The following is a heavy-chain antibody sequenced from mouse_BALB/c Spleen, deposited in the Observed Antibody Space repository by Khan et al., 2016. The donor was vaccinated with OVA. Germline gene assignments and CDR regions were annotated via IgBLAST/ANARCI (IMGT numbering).Heavy chain of an antibody. D-gene: IGHD2-4*01. V-gene: IGHV2-2*02. CDR1: GFSLTTYG. CDR2: IWSGGST. Sequence: VQLKQSGPGLVKPSQSLSITCTVSGFSLTTYGVHWVRQSPGKGLEWLGVIWSGGSTDYNAAFISRLSISKDSSKSQVFFKMNSLEVNDTAIYYCARNYDYNEGLAYWGQGTLVTVSA. J-gene: IGHJ3*01. CDR3: ARNYDYNEGLAY.